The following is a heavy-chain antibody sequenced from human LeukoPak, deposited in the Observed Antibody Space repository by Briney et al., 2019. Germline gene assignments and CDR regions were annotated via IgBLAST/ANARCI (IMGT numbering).Heavy chain of an antibody. V-gene: IGHV4-30-4*08. D-gene: IGHD4-11*01. J-gene: IGHJ4*02. CDR3: ARYSNYVGIDY. Sequence: SWIRQPPGKGLEWIGYIYYSGSTYYNPSLKSRVTISVDTSKNQFSLKLSSVTAADTAVYYCARYSNYVGIDYWGQGTLVTVSS. CDR2: IYYSGST.